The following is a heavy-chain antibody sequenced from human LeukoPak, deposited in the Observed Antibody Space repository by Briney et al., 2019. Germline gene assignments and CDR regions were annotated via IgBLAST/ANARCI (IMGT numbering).Heavy chain of an antibody. D-gene: IGHD6-19*01. Sequence: GGSLRLSCAASGFTVSSNYMSWVRQAPGKGLEWVSVIYSGGSTYYADSVKGRFTISRDNSKNTLYLQMNSLRAEDTAVYYCARDLRVSRVAVAGMGGSYWGQGTLVTVSS. J-gene: IGHJ4*02. CDR3: ARDLRVSRVAVAGMGGSY. V-gene: IGHV3-53*05. CDR2: IYSGGST. CDR1: GFTVSSNY.